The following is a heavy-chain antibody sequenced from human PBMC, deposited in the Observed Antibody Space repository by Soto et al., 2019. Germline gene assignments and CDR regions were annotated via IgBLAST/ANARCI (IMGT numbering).Heavy chain of an antibody. J-gene: IGHJ6*02. CDR3: ARGPFRPSAMDV. Sequence: SETLSLTCTVSGGSISSYYWSWIRQPAGKGLEWIGRIYTSGSTNYNPSLKSRVTMSLDTSKNQFSLKLTSVTAADTALYYCARGPFRPSAMDVWGQGTTVTVSS. D-gene: IGHD3-10*01. CDR1: GGSISSYY. CDR2: IYTSGST. V-gene: IGHV4-4*07.